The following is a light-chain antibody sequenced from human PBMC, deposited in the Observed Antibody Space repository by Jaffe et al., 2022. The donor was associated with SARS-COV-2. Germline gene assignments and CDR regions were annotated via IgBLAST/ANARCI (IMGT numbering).Light chain of an antibody. J-gene: IGLJ2*01. Sequence: QSALTQPPSASGSPGQSVTISCTGTSSDVGGYNYVSWYQQYPGKAPQLLIYEVNQRPSGVPDRFSGSKSGNTASLTVSGLQAEDEADYFCSSFAGGTNLFFGGGTKLTVL. V-gene: IGLV2-8*01. CDR2: EVN. CDR3: SSFAGGTNLF. CDR1: SSDVGGYNY.